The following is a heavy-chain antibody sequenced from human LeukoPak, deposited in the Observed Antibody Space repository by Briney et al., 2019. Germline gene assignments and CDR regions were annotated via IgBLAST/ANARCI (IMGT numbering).Heavy chain of an antibody. CDR3: ARGARVVVVAATVTWFDP. J-gene: IGHJ5*02. V-gene: IGHV4-34*01. Sequence: SETLSLTCAVYGGSFSGYYWSWIRQPPGKGLEWIGEINHSGSTNYNPSLKSRVTISVDTSKNQFSLKLSSVTAADTAVYYCARGARVVVVAATVTWFDPWGQGTLVTVSS. D-gene: IGHD2-15*01. CDR1: GGSFSGYY. CDR2: INHSGST.